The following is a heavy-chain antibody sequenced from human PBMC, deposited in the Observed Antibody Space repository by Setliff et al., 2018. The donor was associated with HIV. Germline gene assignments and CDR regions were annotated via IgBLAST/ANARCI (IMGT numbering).Heavy chain of an antibody. CDR3: SRSGIGYGGDSNTFDI. CDR1: GDSITGSHYY. CDR2: IHYSGST. Sequence: SETLSLTCTVSGDSITGSHYYWGWIRQPPGKGLEWIASIHYSGSTYDSPSVRSRVAISVDTSKNQFSLRLNSVTATDAAMYYCSRSGIGYGGDSNTFDIWGQGTLVTVSS. V-gene: IGHV4-39*01. J-gene: IGHJ3*02. D-gene: IGHD2-21*02.